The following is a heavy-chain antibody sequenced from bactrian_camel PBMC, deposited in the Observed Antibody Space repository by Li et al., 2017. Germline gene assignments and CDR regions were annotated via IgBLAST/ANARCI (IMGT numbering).Heavy chain of an antibody. Sequence: HVQLVESGGGSVQAGGSLRLSCAASVSGFTYSSYWMYWVRQAPGKGLEWVSTINSGGTTYYADSVKGRFTISRDNTNNMMYLEMTNLKTEDTAVYYCATDIAWKARRRPEGQGTQVTVS. CDR1: VSGFTYSSYW. J-gene: IGHJ4*01. CDR2: INSGGTT. D-gene: IGHD3*01. V-gene: IGHV3S1*01.